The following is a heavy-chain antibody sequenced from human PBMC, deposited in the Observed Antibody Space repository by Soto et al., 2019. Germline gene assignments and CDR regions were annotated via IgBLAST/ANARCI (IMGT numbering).Heavy chain of an antibody. CDR1: GGTFSSYA. CDR3: ARDGGSSSSHYYYGMDV. CDR2: IIPIFGTA. V-gene: IGHV1-69*06. J-gene: IGHJ6*02. D-gene: IGHD6-6*01. Sequence: SVKVSCKASGGTFSSYAISWVRQAPGQGLEWMGGIIPIFGTANYAQKFQGRVTITADKSTSTAYMELSSLRSEDTAVYYCARDGGSSSSHYYYGMDVWGQGTTVTVSS.